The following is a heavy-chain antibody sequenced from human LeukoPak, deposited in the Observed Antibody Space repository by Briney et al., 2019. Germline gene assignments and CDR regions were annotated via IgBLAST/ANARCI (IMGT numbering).Heavy chain of an antibody. CDR3: ARFAYSSSSGRPFDY. CDR1: GGSFSGYY. V-gene: IGHV4-34*01. Sequence: SETLSLTCAVYGGSFSGYYWSWIRQPPGKGLEWNGEINHSGSTNYNPSLKSQVTISVDTSKNQFSLNLSSVTAADTAVYYCARFAYSSSSGRPFDYWGQGTLVTVSS. J-gene: IGHJ4*02. CDR2: INHSGST. D-gene: IGHD6-6*01.